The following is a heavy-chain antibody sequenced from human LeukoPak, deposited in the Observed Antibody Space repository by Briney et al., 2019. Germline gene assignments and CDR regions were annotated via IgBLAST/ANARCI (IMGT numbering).Heavy chain of an antibody. Sequence: SETLSLTCTVSGGSISSYYWSWIRQPPGKGLEWIGYIDHSGSTNYNPSLKSRVSISSDTSKNQFSLELSSGTAADTAVYYCARLKATVSIHAYFDSWGQGTLVTVSS. CDR3: ARLKATVSIHAYFDS. V-gene: IGHV4-59*01. CDR2: IDHSGST. CDR1: GGSISSYY. J-gene: IGHJ4*02. D-gene: IGHD4-17*01.